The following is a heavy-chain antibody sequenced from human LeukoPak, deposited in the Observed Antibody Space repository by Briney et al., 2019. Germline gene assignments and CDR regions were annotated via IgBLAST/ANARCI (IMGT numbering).Heavy chain of an antibody. Sequence: QPGGSLRLSCAASGFTFNSFAMSWVRQAPGKGLEWVSAISGSEDSTNYADSVRGRFTISRDNSKNTLYLQMNSLRAEDTAVYYRAKSGYSSSWNYYYYYMDVWGKGTTVTVSS. V-gene: IGHV3-23*01. CDR3: AKSGYSSSWNYYYYYMDV. CDR2: ISGSEDST. D-gene: IGHD6-13*01. CDR1: GFTFNSFA. J-gene: IGHJ6*03.